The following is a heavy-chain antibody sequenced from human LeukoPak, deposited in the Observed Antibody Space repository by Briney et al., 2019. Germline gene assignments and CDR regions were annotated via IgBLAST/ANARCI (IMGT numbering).Heavy chain of an antibody. V-gene: IGHV4-39*07. J-gene: IGHJ4*02. D-gene: IGHD2-2*02. CDR2: IYYSGST. CDR1: GGSISSSSYY. CDR3: ARGRIYCSSTSCYIVLFDY. Sequence: TSETLSLTCTVSGGSISSSSYYWGWIRQPPGKGLEWIGSIYYSGSTYYNPSLKSRVTISVDTSKNRFSLKLSSVTAADTAVYYCARGRIYCSSTSCYIVLFDYWGQGTLVTVSS.